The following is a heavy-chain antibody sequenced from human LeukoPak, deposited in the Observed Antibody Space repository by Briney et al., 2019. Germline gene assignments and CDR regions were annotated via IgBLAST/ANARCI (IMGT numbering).Heavy chain of an antibody. CDR3: SGRSIREGAGY. CDR2: IYYTENT. V-gene: IGHV4-59*08. J-gene: IGHJ4*02. CDR1: GGSISSYY. Sequence: SETLSLTCTVSGGSISSYYWSWIRQPPGKELEWIGYIYYTENTNYNPSLKSRVTISVDTSKNQFSLKLSSVTAADTAVYYCSGRSIREGAGYWGQGTLVTVSS. D-gene: IGHD2-21*01.